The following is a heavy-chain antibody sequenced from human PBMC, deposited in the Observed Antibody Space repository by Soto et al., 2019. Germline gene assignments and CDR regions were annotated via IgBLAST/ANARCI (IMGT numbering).Heavy chain of an antibody. J-gene: IGHJ5*02. V-gene: IGHV3-23*01. CDR1: GFSFRSYD. CDR2: IRGPGDNT. Sequence: HPGGSLRLSCAASGFSFRSYDLSWVRQAPGKGLEWVSHIRGPGDNTYYADSVTGRFTISRDKSRNTLYLQMTSLRVEDTAIYYCAREMRTYRSPFDLWGQGALVTVSS. CDR3: AREMRTYRSPFDL. D-gene: IGHD4-4*01.